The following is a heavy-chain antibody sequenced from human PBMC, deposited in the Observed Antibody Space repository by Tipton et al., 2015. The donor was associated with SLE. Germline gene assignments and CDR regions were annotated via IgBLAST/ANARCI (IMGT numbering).Heavy chain of an antibody. V-gene: IGHV4-39*07. Sequence: TLSLTCTVSDDSIKYSSYYWGWIRQPPGKGLEWIASISYTGSTYYNPSLKSRVTISVDTSKNQFSLKLSSVTAADTAVYYCARGLYYDFWSGYGYWGQGTLVTVSS. D-gene: IGHD3-3*01. J-gene: IGHJ4*02. CDR2: ISYTGST. CDR1: DDSIKYSSYY. CDR3: ARGLYYDFWSGYGY.